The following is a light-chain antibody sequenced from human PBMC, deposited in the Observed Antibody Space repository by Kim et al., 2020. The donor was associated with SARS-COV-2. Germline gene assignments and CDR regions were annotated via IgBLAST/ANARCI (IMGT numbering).Light chain of an antibody. V-gene: IGLV2-23*02. J-gene: IGLJ1*01. CDR3: CSYAGSSPPYV. CDR1: SSDVGSYNL. CDR2: EVS. Sequence: QSALTQPASVSGSPGQSITISCTGTSSDVGSYNLVSWYQQHPGKAPKLMIYEVSKRPSGVSNRFSGSKSGNTASLTIPGLQAEDEADYYCCSYAGSSPPYVFGTGTKVTVL.